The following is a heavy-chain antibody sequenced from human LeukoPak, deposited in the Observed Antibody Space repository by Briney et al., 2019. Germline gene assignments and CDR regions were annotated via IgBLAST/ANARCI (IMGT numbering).Heavy chain of an antibody. V-gene: IGHV3-30*02. CDR1: GFTFNNFG. Sequence: GGSLRLSCEASGFTFNNFGMHWVRQAPGKGLEWVAFIGYDESRKYYAESVKGRFTISRDDSKNTVYLQMNSLRVEDTAVYYCARGMAGYGGYDYWGQGTLVTVSS. CDR2: IGYDESRK. D-gene: IGHD5-12*01. J-gene: IGHJ4*02. CDR3: ARGMAGYGGYDY.